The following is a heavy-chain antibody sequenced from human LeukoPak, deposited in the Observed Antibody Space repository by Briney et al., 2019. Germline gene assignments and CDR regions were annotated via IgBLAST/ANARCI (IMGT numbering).Heavy chain of an antibody. V-gene: IGHV3-30*04. D-gene: IGHD2-2*01. Sequence: GRSLRLSCAASGFTFSSYAMHWVRQAPGKGLEWVAVISYDGSNKYYADSVKGRFTISRDNSKNTLYLQMNSLRAEDAAVYYCAKDPSYPFDYWGQGTLVTVSS. CDR3: AKDPSYPFDY. CDR2: ISYDGSNK. CDR1: GFTFSSYA. J-gene: IGHJ4*02.